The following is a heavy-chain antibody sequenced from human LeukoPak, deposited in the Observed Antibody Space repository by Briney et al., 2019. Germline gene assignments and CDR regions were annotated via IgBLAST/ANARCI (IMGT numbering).Heavy chain of an antibody. CDR2: ISGSGGST. CDR1: GGSISSSSYY. D-gene: IGHD3-10*01. Sequence: ETLSLTCTVSGGSISSSSYYWGWTRQPPGKGLEWVSAISGSGGSTYYADSVKGRFTISRDNSKNTLYLQMNSLRAEDTAVYYCAKGDSRSGSYYNALDDYWGQGTLVTVSS. CDR3: AKGDSRSGSYYNALDDY. J-gene: IGHJ4*02. V-gene: IGHV3-23*01.